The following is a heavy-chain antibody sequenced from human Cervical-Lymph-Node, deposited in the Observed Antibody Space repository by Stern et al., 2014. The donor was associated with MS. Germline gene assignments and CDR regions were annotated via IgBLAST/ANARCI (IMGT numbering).Heavy chain of an antibody. V-gene: IGHV5-51*01. CDR3: ARHVQGFDY. CDR1: GYSFTIYY. CDR2: IYPYDSDT. J-gene: IGHJ4*02. Sequence: EVQLVESGAEVKKPGESLKISCKLSGYSFTIYYIASVRQMPGKGLEWMGVIYPYDSDTTYSRSVQRKVTIPADKSITTAYLQWSSLRASDTAMYYCARHVQGFDYWGQGTLVTVSS.